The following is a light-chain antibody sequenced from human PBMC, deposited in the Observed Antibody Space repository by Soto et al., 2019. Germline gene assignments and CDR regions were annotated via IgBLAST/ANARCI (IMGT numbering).Light chain of an antibody. J-gene: IGKJ4*01. CDR3: QQHKDWPLT. CDR1: QSVSTS. V-gene: IGKV3-15*01. Sequence: EIVMTQSTATLSVSPGKTVTLSCRASQSVSTSVAWYQQKPGQATRLIIYAAFTRATAVPARFSGSGSGTEFALTISGLQSEDFAVYHCQQHKDWPLTFGGGTKVEMK. CDR2: AAF.